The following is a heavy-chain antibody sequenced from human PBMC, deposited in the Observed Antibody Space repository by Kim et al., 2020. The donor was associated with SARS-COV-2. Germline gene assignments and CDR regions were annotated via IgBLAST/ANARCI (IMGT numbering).Heavy chain of an antibody. D-gene: IGHD4-4*01. Sequence: GGSLRLSCAASGFTFSSYGMHWVRQAPGKGLEWVAVISYDGSNKYYADSVKGRFTISRDNSKNTLYLQMNSLRAEDTAVYYCAKDGASGTVTTTTYVGPYYYYYYMDVWGKGTTVTVSS. CDR1: GFTFSSYG. CDR2: ISYDGSNK. V-gene: IGHV3-30*18. J-gene: IGHJ6*03. CDR3: AKDGASGTVTTTTYVGPYYYYYYMDV.